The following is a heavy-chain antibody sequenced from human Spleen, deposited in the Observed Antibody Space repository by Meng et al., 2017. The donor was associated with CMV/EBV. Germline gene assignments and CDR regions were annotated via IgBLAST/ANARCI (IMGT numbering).Heavy chain of an antibody. Sequence: LSLTCTVSGDSISGYYWNWIRQPPRKGLEWIGYIYYSGSTNYNPSLKSRVTISLDTSKNQFSLNLRSVTAADTAVYYCARDLSNWNHNWFDPWGQGTLVTVSS. CDR2: IYYSGST. D-gene: IGHD1-1*01. V-gene: IGHV4-59*01. J-gene: IGHJ5*02. CDR3: ARDLSNWNHNWFDP. CDR1: GDSISGYY.